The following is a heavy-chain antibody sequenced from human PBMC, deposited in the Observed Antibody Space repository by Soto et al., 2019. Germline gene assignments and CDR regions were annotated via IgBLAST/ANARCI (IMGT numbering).Heavy chain of an antibody. CDR1: GFSLSTSGVG. J-gene: IGHJ4*02. Sequence: QITLKESGPTLVKPTQTLTLTCTFSGFSLSTSGVGVGWIRQPPGTALEWLALIYWDDDKRYSPSLKSRLTITKDTSKNQVVLTMTNMDPVDTATYYCAHSIRYFDWLHRYFDYWGQGTLVTVSS. D-gene: IGHD3-9*01. CDR2: IYWDDDK. CDR3: AHSIRYFDWLHRYFDY. V-gene: IGHV2-5*02.